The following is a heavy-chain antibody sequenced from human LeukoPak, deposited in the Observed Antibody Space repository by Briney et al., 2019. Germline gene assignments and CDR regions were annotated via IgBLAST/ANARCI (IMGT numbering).Heavy chain of an antibody. J-gene: IGHJ6*02. V-gene: IGHV4-59*01. CDR3: ASNSGSYSHYYYGMDV. CDR2: IYYSGST. Sequence: SETLSLTCTVSGGSISSYYWSWIRQPPGKGLEWIGYIYYSGSTNYNPSLKSRVTISVDTSKNQFSLKLSSVTAADTAVYYCASNSGSYSHYYYGMDVWGQGTTVTVSS. D-gene: IGHD1-26*01. CDR1: GGSISSYY.